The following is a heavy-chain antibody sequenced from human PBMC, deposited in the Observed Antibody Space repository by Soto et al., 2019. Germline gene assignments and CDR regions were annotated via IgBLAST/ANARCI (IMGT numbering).Heavy chain of an antibody. CDR3: ARDRKGRQQLAFDY. CDR2: INAGNGNT. J-gene: IGHJ4*02. D-gene: IGHD6-13*01. V-gene: IGHV1-3*01. CDR1: GYTFTSYS. Sequence: ASVKVSCKASGYTFTSYSMHWVRQAPGQRLEWMGWINAGNGNTKYSQKFQGRVTITRDTSASTAYMELSSLRSEDTAVYYCARDRKGRQQLAFDYWGQGTLVTVPQ.